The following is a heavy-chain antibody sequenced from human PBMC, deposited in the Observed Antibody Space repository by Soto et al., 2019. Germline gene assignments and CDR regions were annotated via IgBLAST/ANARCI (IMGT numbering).Heavy chain of an antibody. CDR2: IKSKTDGGTT. Sequence: GGSLRLSCAASGFTFSNAWMSWVRQAPGKGLEWVGRIKSKTDGGTTDYAAPVKGRFTISRDDSKNTLYLQMNSLKTEDTAVYYCTTDPWVSGDSSGYYYIADYWGQGTLVTVSS. D-gene: IGHD3-22*01. J-gene: IGHJ4*02. V-gene: IGHV3-15*01. CDR1: GFTFSNAW. CDR3: TTDPWVSGDSSGYYYIADY.